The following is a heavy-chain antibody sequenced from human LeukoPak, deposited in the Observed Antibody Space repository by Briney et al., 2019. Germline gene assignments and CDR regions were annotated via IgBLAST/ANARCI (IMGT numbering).Heavy chain of an antibody. V-gene: IGHV1-46*01. Sequence: ASVKVSCKASGYTFTNYYMHWARQAPGQGLEWMGIINPSGGSTSYAQKFRGRVTMTRDTSTSTVYMELSSLRSEDTAVYYCARGAVTTIDYWGQGTLVTVSS. D-gene: IGHD4-17*01. CDR1: GYTFTNYY. CDR2: INPSGGST. J-gene: IGHJ4*02. CDR3: ARGAVTTIDY.